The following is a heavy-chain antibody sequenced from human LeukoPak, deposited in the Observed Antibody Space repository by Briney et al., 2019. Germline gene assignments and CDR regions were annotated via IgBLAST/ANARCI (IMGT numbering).Heavy chain of an antibody. Sequence: PGGSLRLSCAASGFTFSSYAMSWVRQAPGEGLEWVSAVGGDGRATDYADSVRGRFTVSRDNSKNTLYLQMNSLRAEDTAVYYCAKARGGSGYYYSFDYWGQGTLVTVSS. D-gene: IGHD3-22*01. J-gene: IGHJ4*02. CDR2: VGGDGRAT. V-gene: IGHV3-23*01. CDR3: AKARGGSGYYYSFDY. CDR1: GFTFSSYA.